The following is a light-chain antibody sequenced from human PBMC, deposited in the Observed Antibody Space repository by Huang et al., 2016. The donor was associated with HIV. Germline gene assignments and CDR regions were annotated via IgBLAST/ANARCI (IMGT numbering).Light chain of an antibody. CDR1: QSVSSY. J-gene: IGKJ5*01. CDR2: DAS. Sequence: EIVLTQSPATLSFAPGERATLASRATQSVSSYLAWYQQNPGQAPRLRIYDASNRATGLPARFSGSGSGTDFTLTISSLEPEDFAVYYCQQRSNWRNTFGQGTRLEIK. CDR3: QQRSNWRNT. V-gene: IGKV3-11*01.